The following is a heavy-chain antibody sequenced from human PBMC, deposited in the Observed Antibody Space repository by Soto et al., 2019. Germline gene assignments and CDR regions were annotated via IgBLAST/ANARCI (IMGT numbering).Heavy chain of an antibody. V-gene: IGHV3-23*01. CDR1: GFTFSSYS. CDR2: FRTSGDGGTT. J-gene: IGHJ4*02. Sequence: WSLRLSCAASGFTFSSYSMSWVHQAPGKGLEWVSGFRTSGDGGTTYYADSVKGRFTISRDNSKNMLFLQMNSLRAEDTAIYYCAKKVNSGPGSQYFDYWGQGTLVTVS. CDR3: AKKVNSGPGSQYFDY. D-gene: IGHD3-10*01.